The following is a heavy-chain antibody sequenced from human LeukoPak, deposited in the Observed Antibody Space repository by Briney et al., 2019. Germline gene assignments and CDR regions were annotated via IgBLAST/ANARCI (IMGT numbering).Heavy chain of an antibody. D-gene: IGHD5-24*01. J-gene: IGHJ4*02. CDR2: IYPGDSDT. V-gene: IGHV5-51*01. CDR1: GYSFTDYW. Sequence: GESLKISCKGFGYSFTDYWIGWVRQMPGKGLEWMGIIYPGDSDTRYSPSFQGQVTISADKSISTAYLQWSSLKASDTAMYYCARRTATIAIDYWGQGTLVTVSS. CDR3: ARRTATIAIDY.